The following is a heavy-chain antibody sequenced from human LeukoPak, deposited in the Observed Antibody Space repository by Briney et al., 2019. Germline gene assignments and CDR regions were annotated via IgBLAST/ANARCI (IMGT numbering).Heavy chain of an antibody. J-gene: IGHJ4*02. CDR1: GFTFSSYW. D-gene: IGHD5-24*01. Sequence: QSGRSLRLSCAASGFTFSSYWMNWVRQAPGKGEEWVGNIEQDGSEKYYVDSVKGRFTISRDNAQNSLYLQMNSLRAENTAVYYCARDHARDGYNFWGQGTLVTVSS. V-gene: IGHV3-7*01. CDR3: ARDHARDGYNF. CDR2: IEQDGSEK.